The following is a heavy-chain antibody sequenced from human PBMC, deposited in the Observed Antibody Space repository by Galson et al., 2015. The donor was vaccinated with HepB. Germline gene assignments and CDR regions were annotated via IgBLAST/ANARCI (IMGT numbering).Heavy chain of an antibody. CDR3: ARGPPQYYDFWSGYWWYFDY. CDR2: ISYDGSNK. CDR1: GFTFSSYA. V-gene: IGHV3-30*04. Sequence: SLRLSCAASGFTFSSYAMHWVRQAPGKGLEWVAVISYDGSNKYYADSVKGRFTISRDNSKNTLYLQMNSLRAEDTAVYYCARGPPQYYDFWSGYWWYFDYWGQGTLVTVSS. J-gene: IGHJ4*02. D-gene: IGHD3-3*01.